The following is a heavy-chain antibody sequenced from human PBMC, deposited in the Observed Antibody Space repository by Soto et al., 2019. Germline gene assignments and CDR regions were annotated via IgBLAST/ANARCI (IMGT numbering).Heavy chain of an antibody. CDR1: GFTFSSYW. J-gene: IGHJ5*02. Sequence: PGGSLRLSCAASGFTFSSYWMHWVRQAPGKGLVWVSRINSDGSSTSYADSVKGRFTISRDNAKNTLYLQMNSLRAEDTAVYYCAREIGDYDFWSGYLNWFDPWGQGTLVTVSS. D-gene: IGHD3-3*01. CDR3: AREIGDYDFWSGYLNWFDP. CDR2: INSDGSST. V-gene: IGHV3-74*01.